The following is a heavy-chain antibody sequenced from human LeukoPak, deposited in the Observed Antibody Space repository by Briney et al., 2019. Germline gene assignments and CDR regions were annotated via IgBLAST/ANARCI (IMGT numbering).Heavy chain of an antibody. CDR2: IYHSGST. CDR3: SRAGYSCPNWFDT. J-gene: IGHJ5*02. V-gene: IGHV4-4*02. CDR1: GFTFSSYGM. Sequence: GSLRLSCAASGFTFSSYGMSWVRQPPGEGLEWLGEIYHSGSTNYNPSLKSRVTISVDKSKNQFSLKLSSVTAADTAVYYCSRAGYSCPNWFDTGGQGTLVTVST. D-gene: IGHD4-11*01.